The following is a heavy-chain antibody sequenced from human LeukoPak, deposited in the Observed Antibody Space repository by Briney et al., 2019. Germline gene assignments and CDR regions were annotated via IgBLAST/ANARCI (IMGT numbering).Heavy chain of an antibody. V-gene: IGHV4-38-2*02. CDR3: ARGEGSITMIVVVID. Sequence: SETLSLTCTVSGYSISSGYYWGWIRQPPGKGLEWIGSIYHSGSTYYNPSLKSRVTISVDTSKNQFSLKLSSVTAADTAVYYCARGEGSITMIVVVIDWGQGTLVTVSS. J-gene: IGHJ4*02. D-gene: IGHD3-22*01. CDR1: GYSISSGYY. CDR2: IYHSGST.